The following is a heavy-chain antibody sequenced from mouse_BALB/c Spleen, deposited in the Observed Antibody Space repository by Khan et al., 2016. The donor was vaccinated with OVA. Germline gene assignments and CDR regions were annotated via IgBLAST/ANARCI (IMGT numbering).Heavy chain of an antibody. Sequence: QVQLKESGPGLVAPSQSLSITCTVSGFSLTSYGVGWVRQPPGKGLEWMGVIGGDGSTNYHTDIIYRLNINKANSKSQVFIKLNSLQTADTATYYCALYYYGRYWFAYWGQGTLVTVSA. V-gene: IGHV2-3*01. CDR1: GFSLTSYG. CDR2: IGGDGST. CDR3: ALYYYGRYWFAY. J-gene: IGHJ3*01. D-gene: IGHD1-1*01.